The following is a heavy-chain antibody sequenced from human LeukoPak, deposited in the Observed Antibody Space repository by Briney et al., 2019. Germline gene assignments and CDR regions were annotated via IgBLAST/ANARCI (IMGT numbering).Heavy chain of an antibody. Sequence: ASVKVSCKASGYTFTSYYMHWVRQAPGQGLEWMGIINPSGGSTSYAQKFQGRVTMTRDMSTSTVYMELSSLRSEDTAVYYCARDYCSGGSCYFGYYYYMDVWGKGTTVTVSS. CDR1: GYTFTSYY. J-gene: IGHJ6*03. V-gene: IGHV1-46*01. CDR3: ARDYCSGGSCYFGYYYYMDV. CDR2: INPSGGST. D-gene: IGHD2-15*01.